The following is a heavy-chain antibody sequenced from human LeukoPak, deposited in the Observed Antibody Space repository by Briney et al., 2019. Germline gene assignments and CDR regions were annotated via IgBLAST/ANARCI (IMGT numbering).Heavy chain of an antibody. Sequence: GGSLRLSCAASGFTFSSYWMSWVRQAPGKGLEWVALISYDGSNIFYADSVKGRFTISRDNSKNTLYLQMNSLRVEDTALYYCAREMTTVVGKNFDYWGQGTLVTVSS. V-gene: IGHV3-30-3*01. CDR1: GFTFSSYW. CDR2: ISYDGSNI. J-gene: IGHJ4*02. D-gene: IGHD4-23*01. CDR3: AREMTTVVGKNFDY.